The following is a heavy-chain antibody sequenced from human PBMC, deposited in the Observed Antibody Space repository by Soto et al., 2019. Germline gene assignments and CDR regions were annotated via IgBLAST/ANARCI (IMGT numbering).Heavy chain of an antibody. CDR1: GYTFTSHG. CDR2: ISAYNGNT. V-gene: IGHV1-18*04. Sequence: QVQLVQSGAEVKKPGASVKVSCKASGYTFTSHGISWVRQAPGQGLEWMGWISAYNGNTNYAQKLQGRVTMTTDTSTSTAYMELRSLRSDDTAVYYCARQSYYYDSSGYFGDYWGQGTLVTVSS. D-gene: IGHD3-22*01. J-gene: IGHJ4*02. CDR3: ARQSYYYDSSGYFGDY.